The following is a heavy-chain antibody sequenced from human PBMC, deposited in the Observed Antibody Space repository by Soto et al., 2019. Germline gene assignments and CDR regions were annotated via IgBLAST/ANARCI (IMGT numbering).Heavy chain of an antibody. CDR2: IYYSGST. J-gene: IGHJ4*02. V-gene: IGHV4-39*01. CDR1: GGSISSSSYF. D-gene: IGHD6-13*01. CDR3: ARHGFEQLVYFDY. Sequence: SEMLSLTCTVCGGSISSSSYFWGWIRQPPGKGLEWIGSIYYSGSTYYNPSLKSRVTISVDTSKNQFSLKLSSVTAADTAVYYCARHGFEQLVYFDYWGQGTLVTVSS.